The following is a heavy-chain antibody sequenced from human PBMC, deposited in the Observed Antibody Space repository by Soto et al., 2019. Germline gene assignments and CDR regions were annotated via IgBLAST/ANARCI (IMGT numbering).Heavy chain of an antibody. D-gene: IGHD5-12*01. CDR1: GGSFSGYY. J-gene: IGHJ4*02. CDR3: AVGLGYSGYDLDY. Sequence: PSETLSLTCAVYGGSFSGYYWSWIRQPPGKGLEWIGEINHSGSTNYNPSLKSRVTISVDTSKNQFSLKLSSVTAADTAVYYCAVGLGYSGYDLDYWGQGTLVTVSS. V-gene: IGHV4-34*01. CDR2: INHSGST.